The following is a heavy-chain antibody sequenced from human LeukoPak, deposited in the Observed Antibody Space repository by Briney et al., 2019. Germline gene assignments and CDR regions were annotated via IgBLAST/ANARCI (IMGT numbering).Heavy chain of an antibody. CDR1: GGSISGYY. J-gene: IGHJ4*02. D-gene: IGHD3-22*01. CDR2: IFYSGST. CDR3: ARTRHYYDSSGYYYFDY. V-gene: IGHV4-59*08. Sequence: SETLSLTCSVSGGSISGYYWSWIRQPPGKGLEWIGHIFYSGSTNYNPSLKSRVTISLDTSKNQFSLKLSSVTAADTAVYYRARTRHYYDSSGYYYFDYWGQGTLVTVSS.